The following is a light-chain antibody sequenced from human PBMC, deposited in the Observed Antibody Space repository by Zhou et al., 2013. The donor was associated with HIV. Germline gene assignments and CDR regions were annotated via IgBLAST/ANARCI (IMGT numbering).Light chain of an antibody. CDR2: KAS. CDR3: QQSYSTLTWT. CDR1: QSLSGW. V-gene: IGKV1-5*03. J-gene: IGKJ1*01. Sequence: IQMTQSPSTVSAHIGDRVTITCRASQSLSGWLAWYQQKPGKAPKLLIYKASTLESGVPSRFSGSGSGTEFTLTVSSLQPDDVATYYCQQSYSTLTWTFGQGTKVEIK.